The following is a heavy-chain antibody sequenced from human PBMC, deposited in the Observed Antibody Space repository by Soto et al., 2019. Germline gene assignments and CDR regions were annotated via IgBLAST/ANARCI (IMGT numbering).Heavy chain of an antibody. D-gene: IGHD3-16*02. J-gene: IGHJ4*02. CDR1: GYTFTSYG. V-gene: IGHV1-18*04. Sequence: QVQLVQSGAEVKKPGASVKVSCKASGYTFTSYGISWVRQAPGQGLEWMGWISAYNGNTNYAQKLQGRVTMTTDTSTRAAYMVLRSVRGDDTAVYCCARGGGYDYVWGSYRYGSFDYWGQGTLVTVSS. CDR2: ISAYNGNT. CDR3: ARGGGYDYVWGSYRYGSFDY.